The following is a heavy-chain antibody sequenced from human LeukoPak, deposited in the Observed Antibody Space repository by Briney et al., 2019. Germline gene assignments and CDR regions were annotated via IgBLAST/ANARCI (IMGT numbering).Heavy chain of an antibody. CDR3: ARDGYGDYAVDY. V-gene: IGHV3-48*02. J-gene: IGHJ4*02. CDR2: ISSSSSTL. CDR1: GFTFSIYS. Sequence: GGSLRLSCAAFGFTFSIYSMNWVRQAPGKGLEWVSYISSSSSTLYYAGSVKGRFTISRDTARNSLYLQMNSLRDDDTAVYYCARDGYGDYAVDYWGQGTLVTVSS. D-gene: IGHD4-17*01.